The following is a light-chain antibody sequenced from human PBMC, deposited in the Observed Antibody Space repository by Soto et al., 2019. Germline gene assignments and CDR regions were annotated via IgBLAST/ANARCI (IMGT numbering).Light chain of an antibody. CDR1: TSDVGGYNF. V-gene: IGLV2-14*03. CDR3: SSYASGSTLIV. Sequence: QSALTQPASVSGSPGQSITISCTGTTSDVGGYNFVSWYQQHPGKTPKLMIYDVTRRPSGVSDRFSGSKSGDTASLTISGLQTEDEADYYCSSYASGSTLIVFGGGTKVTVL. CDR2: DVT. J-gene: IGLJ3*02.